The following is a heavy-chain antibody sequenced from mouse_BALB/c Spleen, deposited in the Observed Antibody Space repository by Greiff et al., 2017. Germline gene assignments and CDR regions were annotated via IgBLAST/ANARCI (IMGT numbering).Heavy chain of an antibody. Sequence: VQLQQSGAELVRPGTSVKISCKASGYTFTNYWLGWVKQRPGHGLEWIGDIYPGGGYTNYNEKFKGKATLTEDTSSSTAYMQLSSLTSEDSAVYFCARYHGNFAMDYWGQGTSVTVSS. V-gene: IGHV1-63*02. CDR1: GYTFTNYW. D-gene: IGHD2-1*01. J-gene: IGHJ4*01. CDR2: IYPGGGYT. CDR3: ARYHGNFAMDY.